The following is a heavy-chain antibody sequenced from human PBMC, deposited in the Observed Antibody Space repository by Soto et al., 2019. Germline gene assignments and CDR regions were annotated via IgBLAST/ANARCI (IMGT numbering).Heavy chain of an antibody. CDR1: GYTFTSYG. D-gene: IGHD3-10*01. V-gene: IGHV1-18*01. Sequence: VASVKVSCKASGYTFTSYGISWVRQAPGQGLEWMGWISAYNGNTNYAQKLQGRVTMTTDTSTSTAYMELRSLRSDDTAVYYCARVGGLIWFGDYGMDVWGQGTTVTVSS. CDR2: ISAYNGNT. J-gene: IGHJ6*02. CDR3: ARVGGLIWFGDYGMDV.